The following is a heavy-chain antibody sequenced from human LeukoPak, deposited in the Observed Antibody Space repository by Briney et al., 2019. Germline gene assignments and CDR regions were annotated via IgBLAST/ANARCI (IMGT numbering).Heavy chain of an antibody. J-gene: IGHJ6*02. CDR2: INPSGGST. CDR3: ARDELVSPDYYYYGMDV. Sequence: ASVKVSCKASGYTFTSYYMHWVRQAPGQGLEWMGIINPSGGSTSYAQKFQGRVTMTRDTSTSTVYMELSSLRSEDTAVYYCARDELVSPDYYYYGMDVWGQGTTVTVSS. V-gene: IGHV1-46*01. CDR1: GYTFTSYY. D-gene: IGHD3-3*02.